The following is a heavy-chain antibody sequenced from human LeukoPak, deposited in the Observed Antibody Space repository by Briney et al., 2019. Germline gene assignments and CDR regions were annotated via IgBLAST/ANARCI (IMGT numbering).Heavy chain of an antibody. Sequence: SETLSLTCTVSGGSISSYYWSWIRQPPGKGLEWIGYIYYSGSTHYNPSLKSRVSISVDTSKNQFSLKLSSVTAADTAVYYCARHLGYSDGYRFYFDYWGQGTLVTVSS. CDR2: IYYSGST. CDR3: ARHLGYSDGYRFYFDY. J-gene: IGHJ4*02. V-gene: IGHV4-59*08. CDR1: GGSISSYY. D-gene: IGHD5-18*01.